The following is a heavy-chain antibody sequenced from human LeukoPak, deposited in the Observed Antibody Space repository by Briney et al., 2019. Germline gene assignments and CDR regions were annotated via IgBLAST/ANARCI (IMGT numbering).Heavy chain of an antibody. J-gene: IGHJ6*02. Sequence: SETLSLTCTVSGGSISSGGYYWSWIRQHPGKGLEWIGYIYYSGSTYYNPSLKSRVTISVDTSKNQFSLKLSSVTAADTAVYYCARASVWYYGMDVWGQGTTVTVSS. CDR2: IYYSGST. D-gene: IGHD2-21*01. CDR3: ARASVWYYGMDV. CDR1: GGSISSGGYY. V-gene: IGHV4-31*03.